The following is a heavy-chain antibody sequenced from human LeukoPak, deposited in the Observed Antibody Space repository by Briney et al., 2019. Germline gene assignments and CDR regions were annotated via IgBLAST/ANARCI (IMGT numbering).Heavy chain of an antibody. V-gene: IGHV4-34*01. Sequence: PSETLSLTCAVYGGSFSGYYWSWIRQPPGKGLEWLGEINHSGSTNYNPSLKSRVTISVDTSKNQFSLKLSSVTAADTAVYYCARALQVGRWFGGNWFDPWGQGTLVTVSS. CDR3: ARALQVGRWFGGNWFDP. CDR2: INHSGST. J-gene: IGHJ5*02. CDR1: GGSFSGYY. D-gene: IGHD3-10*01.